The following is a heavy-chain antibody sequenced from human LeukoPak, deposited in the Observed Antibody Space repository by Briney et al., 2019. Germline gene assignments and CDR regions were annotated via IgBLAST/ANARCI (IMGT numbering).Heavy chain of an antibody. Sequence: GGSLRLSCAASGLTFTSYAMSWVRPAPGKGLEWVSTISGSGGSTYYADSVRGGFTISRDNSKNTLYLQMNSLRAEDTAVYYCAKDIRSSGWSKYSDYWGQGTLVAVSS. J-gene: IGHJ4*02. CDR1: GLTFTSYA. CDR2: ISGSGGST. CDR3: AKDIRSSGWSKYSDY. D-gene: IGHD6-19*01. V-gene: IGHV3-23*01.